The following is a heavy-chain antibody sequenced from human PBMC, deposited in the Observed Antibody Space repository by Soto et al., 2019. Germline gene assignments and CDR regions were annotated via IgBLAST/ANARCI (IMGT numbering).Heavy chain of an antibody. CDR3: ARDPAVAGRTYYHYYGMDV. CDR2: ISYDGSNK. V-gene: IGHV3-30-3*01. D-gene: IGHD6-19*01. J-gene: IGHJ6*02. CDR1: GFTFSSYA. Sequence: QVQLVESGGGVVQPGRSLRLSCAASGFTFSSYAMHWVRQAPGKGLEWVAVISYDGSNKYYADSVKGRFTISRDNSKNTLYLQMNSLRAEDTAVYYCARDPAVAGRTYYHYYGMDVWGQGTTVTVSS.